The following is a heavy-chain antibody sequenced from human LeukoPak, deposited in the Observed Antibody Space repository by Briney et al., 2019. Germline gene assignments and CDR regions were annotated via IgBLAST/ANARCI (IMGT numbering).Heavy chain of an antibody. Sequence: ASVKVPCKESGYTFTSYYMHWVRQAPGQGLEWMGIINPSGGSTSYAQKFQGRVTMTRDTSTSTVYMELSSLRSEDTAVYYCARGPITIFGVVIIQDGMDVWGQGTTVTVSS. V-gene: IGHV1-46*01. CDR3: ARGPITIFGVVIIQDGMDV. J-gene: IGHJ6*02. CDR1: GYTFTSYY. CDR2: INPSGGST. D-gene: IGHD3-3*01.